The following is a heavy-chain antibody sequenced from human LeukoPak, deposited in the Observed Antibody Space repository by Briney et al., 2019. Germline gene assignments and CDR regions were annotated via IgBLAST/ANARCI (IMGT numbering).Heavy chain of an antibody. CDR1: GGSIRGYY. Sequence: SETLSLTCNVSGGSIRGYYWSWIRQPPGKGLEWIGYIYSSGSTNYNPSLKSRVTMSVDTSKNQFSLKVSSVTATDTAVYYCARAILSGYPDSWGQGTLVIVFS. V-gene: IGHV4-59*01. D-gene: IGHD3-3*01. CDR3: ARAILSGYPDS. CDR2: IYSSGST. J-gene: IGHJ4*02.